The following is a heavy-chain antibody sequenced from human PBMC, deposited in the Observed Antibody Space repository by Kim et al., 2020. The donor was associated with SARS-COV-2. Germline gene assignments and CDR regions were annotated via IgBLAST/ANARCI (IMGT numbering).Heavy chain of an antibody. V-gene: IGHV3-21*01. CDR1: GFTCSSYS. Sequence: GGSLRLSCAASGFTCSSYSMNWVRQDPGKGLEWVSSISSSSSYIYYEESVKGRFTISRDNAKNSLYLQMNSLRAEDTAVYYCARDSRLLDAFDIWGQGTMVTVSS. D-gene: IGHD3-10*01. CDR2: ISSSSSYI. J-gene: IGHJ3*02. CDR3: ARDSRLLDAFDI.